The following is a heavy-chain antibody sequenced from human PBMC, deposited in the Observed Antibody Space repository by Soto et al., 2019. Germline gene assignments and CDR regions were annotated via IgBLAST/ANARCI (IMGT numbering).Heavy chain of an antibody. CDR1: GYSFSTNG. CDR3: ATDKGDFTFGP. Sequence: QVQLAQSGAEVKKPGASITVSCKASGYSFSTNGVSWVRQAPGQGLEWMGWISANTGDTLYAEKFEARITLTADTPTTTAYMELRSLRPDDTATYFCATDKGDFTFGPWGQGTLITVSS. CDR2: ISANTGDT. D-gene: IGHD3-3*01. J-gene: IGHJ5*02. V-gene: IGHV1-18*04.